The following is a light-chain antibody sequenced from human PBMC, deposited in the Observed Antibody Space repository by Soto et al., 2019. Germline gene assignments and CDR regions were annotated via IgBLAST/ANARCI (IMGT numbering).Light chain of an antibody. CDR3: QHYDNSPWT. CDR1: QSVSNNY. Sequence: EIVLTQSPGTLSLSPGERATLSCRASQSVSNNYLAWYQQKPGQAPRLLIYGASNRATGIPDRFSGSGSGTDFTLTISRLEPDDFATYYCQHYDNSPWTFGQGTKVDIK. J-gene: IGKJ1*01. CDR2: GAS. V-gene: IGKV3-20*01.